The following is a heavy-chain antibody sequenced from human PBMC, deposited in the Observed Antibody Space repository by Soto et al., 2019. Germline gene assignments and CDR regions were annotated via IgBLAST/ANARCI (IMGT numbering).Heavy chain of an antibody. V-gene: IGHV1-18*04. CDR1: DSTFTGYT. CDR3: ARGTVTSGRWFGP. CDR2: ISSLNGNT. J-gene: IGHJ5*02. D-gene: IGHD4-17*01. Sequence: QVHLVQSETEVKEPGASVTVSCKTSDSTFTGYTINWVRQAPGQGLEWLGWISSLNGNTNYARKYQVRLTKTTNPSATTAYMELRTLRSDDTAVYFCARGTVTSGRWFGPWGQVTLVTVSS.